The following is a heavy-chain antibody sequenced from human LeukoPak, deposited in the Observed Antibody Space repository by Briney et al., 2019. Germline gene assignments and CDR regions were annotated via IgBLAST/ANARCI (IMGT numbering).Heavy chain of an antibody. V-gene: IGHV1-2*02. Sequence: EASVKVSCKASGYTFTGYYMHWVRQAPGQGLEWMGWINPNSGGTNYAQKFQGRVTMTRDTSISTAYMELSRLRSDDTAVYYCARDLYYYGSGRFSFDYWGQGTLVTVSS. J-gene: IGHJ4*02. CDR1: GYTFTGYY. CDR3: ARDLYYYGSGRFSFDY. CDR2: INPNSGGT. D-gene: IGHD3-10*01.